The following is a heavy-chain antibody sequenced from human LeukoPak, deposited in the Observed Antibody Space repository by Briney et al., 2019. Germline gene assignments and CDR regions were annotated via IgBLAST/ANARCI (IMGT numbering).Heavy chain of an antibody. CDR2: ISGSGGST. D-gene: IGHD3-9*01. CDR3: ARGGYFDWLGAFDI. V-gene: IGHV3-23*01. CDR1: GFTFSSYG. J-gene: IGHJ3*02. Sequence: GGSLRLSCAASGFTFSSYGLNWVRQAPGKGLEWVSVISGSGGSTYYADSVKGRFTISRDNSKNTLYLQMNSLRAEDTAVYYCARGGYFDWLGAFDIWGQGTMVTVSS.